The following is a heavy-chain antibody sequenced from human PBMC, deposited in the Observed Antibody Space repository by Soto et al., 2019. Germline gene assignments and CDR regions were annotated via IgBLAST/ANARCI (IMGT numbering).Heavy chain of an antibody. CDR3: ARGGWRQIDY. CDR1: GGSIGSYY. CDR2: IYYSGST. V-gene: IGHV4-59*08. J-gene: IGHJ4*02. Sequence: QVQLQESGPGLVKHSETLSLTCSVSGGSIGSYYWSWIRQPPGKGLEWIGYIYYSGSTNYNPSLKSRVTISVDTSKYQFSLKLSSVTAADTAVYYCARGGWRQIDYWGQGTLVTVSS. D-gene: IGHD3-3*01.